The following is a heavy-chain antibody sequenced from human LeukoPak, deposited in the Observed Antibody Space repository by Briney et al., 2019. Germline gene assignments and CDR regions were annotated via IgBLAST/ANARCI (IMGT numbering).Heavy chain of an antibody. CDR1: GFTFSSYA. D-gene: IGHD3-22*01. Sequence: GGSLRLSCAASGFTFSSYAMHWVRQAPGKGLEWVAVISYDGSNKYYADSVKGRFTISRDNAKNSLYLQLNSLRDEDTAVYYCARLCRNYYDSSSLDYWGQGTLVTVSS. V-gene: IGHV3-30*04. CDR3: ARLCRNYYDSSSLDY. J-gene: IGHJ4*02. CDR2: ISYDGSNK.